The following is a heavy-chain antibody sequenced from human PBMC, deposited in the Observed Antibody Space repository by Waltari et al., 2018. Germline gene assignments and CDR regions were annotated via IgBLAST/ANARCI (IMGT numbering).Heavy chain of an antibody. CDR3: ATAPDAFQIIN. CDR1: GYTFTGYY. Sequence: QVQLVQSGAEVKKPGASVKVSCKTSGYTFTGYYMYWLRQAPGQGLEWMGWINPYSGGTAYAQKFQGRVTLTRDTSISTAYMELNRLISDDSAMYYCATAPDAFQIINWGQGTLVTVSS. D-gene: IGHD2-2*01. CDR2: INPYSGGT. J-gene: IGHJ4*02. V-gene: IGHV1-2*02.